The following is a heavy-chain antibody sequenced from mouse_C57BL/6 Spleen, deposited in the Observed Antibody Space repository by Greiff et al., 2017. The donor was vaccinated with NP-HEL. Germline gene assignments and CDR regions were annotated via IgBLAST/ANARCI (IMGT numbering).Heavy chain of an antibody. Sequence: QVQLKESGAELVRPGASVKLSCKASGYTFTDYYINWVKQRPGQGLEWIARIYPGSGNTYYNEKFKGKATLTAEKSSSTAYMQLSSLTSEDSAVYFCARALHYAMDYWGQGTSVTVSS. D-gene: IGHD1-1*01. V-gene: IGHV1-76*01. CDR2: IYPGSGNT. J-gene: IGHJ4*01. CDR3: ARALHYAMDY. CDR1: GYTFTDYY.